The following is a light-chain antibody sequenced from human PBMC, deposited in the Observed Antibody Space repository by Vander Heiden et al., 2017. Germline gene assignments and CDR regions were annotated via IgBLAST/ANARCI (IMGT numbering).Light chain of an antibody. CDR2: WAS. CDR3: QQDYSTPQT. V-gene: IGKV4-1*01. Sequence: DLVMTQSPDSLAVSLGERATINCKSSQSVLYSSNNKNYLAWYQQKPGQPPKLLIYWASTRESGVPDRFSGSGSGTDFTLTISSLQAEDVAVYYCQQDYSTPQTFGQGTKVEIK. J-gene: IGKJ1*01. CDR1: QSVLYSSNNKNY.